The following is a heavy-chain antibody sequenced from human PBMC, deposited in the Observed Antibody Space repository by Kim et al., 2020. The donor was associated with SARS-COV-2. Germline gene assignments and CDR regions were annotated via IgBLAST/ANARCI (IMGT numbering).Heavy chain of an antibody. CDR1: GFTFRKSW. CDR2: INTDETNK. D-gene: IGHD1-26*01. CDR3: ARDQSRAGPTTVDS. V-gene: IGHV3-74*01. J-gene: IGHJ4*02. Sequence: GGSLRLSCAASGFTFRKSWMQWVRQAPGKGLVWVSRINTDETNKIYADSVRGRFTISRDNAKNTLYLQMNSLRAEDTAVYYCARDQSRAGPTTVDSWGQGTLVTVSS.